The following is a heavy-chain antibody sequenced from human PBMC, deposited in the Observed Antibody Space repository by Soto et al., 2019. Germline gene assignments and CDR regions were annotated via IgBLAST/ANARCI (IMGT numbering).Heavy chain of an antibody. J-gene: IGHJ6*02. CDR3: AKDIVGPPYYYGMDV. CDR2: ISWDGGST. CDR1: GFTFDDYT. Sequence: PGGSLRLSCAASGFTFDDYTMHWVRQAPGKGLEWVSLISWDGGSTYYADSVKGRFTISRDNSKKSLYLQMNSLRTEDTALYYCAKDIVGPPYYYGMDVWGQGTTVTVSS. V-gene: IGHV3-43*01.